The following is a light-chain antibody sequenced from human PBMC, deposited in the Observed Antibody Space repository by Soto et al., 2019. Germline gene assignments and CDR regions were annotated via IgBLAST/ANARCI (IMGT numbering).Light chain of an antibody. V-gene: IGLV1-40*01. CDR1: SSNIGAGYD. CDR3: QAYDSSLRGSHYV. CDR2: ANS. Sequence: QLVLTQPPSVSGAPGQRVTISCTGSSSNIGAGYDVHWYQQLPGTAPKLLIYANSNRPSGVPDRFSGSKSGTSASLAITGLQAEDEADYYCQAYDSSLRGSHYVFGPGTQLTVL. J-gene: IGLJ1*01.